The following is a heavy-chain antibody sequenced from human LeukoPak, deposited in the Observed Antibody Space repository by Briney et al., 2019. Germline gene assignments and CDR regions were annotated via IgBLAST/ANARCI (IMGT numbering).Heavy chain of an antibody. V-gene: IGHV1-18*01. CDR1: GYTFTSYG. CDR2: ISAYNGNT. J-gene: IGHJ4*02. CDR3: ATGQGGGGSYGHFDY. D-gene: IGHD1-26*01. Sequence: ASVKVSCKASGYTFTSYGISWVRQAPGQGLEWMGWISAYNGNTNYAQKLQGRVTMTTDTSTSTAYMELRSLRSDDTAVYYCATGQGGGGSYGHFDYWGQGTLVTVSS.